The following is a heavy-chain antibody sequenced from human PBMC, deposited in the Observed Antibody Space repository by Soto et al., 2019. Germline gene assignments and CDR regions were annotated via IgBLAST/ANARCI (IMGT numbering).Heavy chain of an antibody. J-gene: IGHJ4*02. CDR2: INYSGST. V-gene: IGHV4-30-4*01. CDR3: AREHFYDGIDF. Sequence: WIWIRQPPGKGLEWIGYINYSGSTNYNPSLKSRVTVSADTSNNLFSLRLNSVTAADTAVYYCAREHFYDGIDFWGQGTLVTVSS. D-gene: IGHD3-22*01.